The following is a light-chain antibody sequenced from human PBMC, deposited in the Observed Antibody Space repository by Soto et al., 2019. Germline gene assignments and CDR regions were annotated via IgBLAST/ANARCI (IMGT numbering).Light chain of an antibody. CDR1: QSVSNN. CDR3: QQYNNWPWT. CDR2: GAS. Sequence: EIVMTQSPATLSLPPGERATLSCMASQSVSNNYLAWYQQKPGQAPRLLIYGASTRATGIPARFSGSGSRTEFTLTISSLQSEDFAVYYCQQYNNWPWTFGQGTKVDIK. J-gene: IGKJ1*01. V-gene: IGKV3-15*01.